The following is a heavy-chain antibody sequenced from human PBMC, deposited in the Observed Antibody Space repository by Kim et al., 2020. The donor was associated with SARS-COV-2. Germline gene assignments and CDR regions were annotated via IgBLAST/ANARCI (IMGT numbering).Heavy chain of an antibody. D-gene: IGHD5-12*01. V-gene: IGHV5-51*01. CDR3: GRVGYSGYAIDY. J-gene: IGHJ4*02. Sequence: RYSPSFQGQVTFSADKSISTAYVQWSSLKASDTAMYYCGRVGYSGYAIDYWGQGTLVTVSS.